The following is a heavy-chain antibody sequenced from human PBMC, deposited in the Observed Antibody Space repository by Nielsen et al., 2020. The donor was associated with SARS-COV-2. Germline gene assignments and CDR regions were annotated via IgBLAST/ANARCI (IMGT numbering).Heavy chain of an antibody. J-gene: IGHJ4*02. D-gene: IGHD6-19*01. CDR2: IIPIFGTA. Sequence: SVKVSCKASGGTFSSYAISWVRQAPGQGLEWMGGIIPIFGTANYAQKFQGRVTITADESTSTAYMELSSLRSEDTAVYYCARDGSGWILGAYWGQGALVTVSS. CDR3: ARDGSGWILGAY. CDR1: GGTFSSYA. V-gene: IGHV1-69*13.